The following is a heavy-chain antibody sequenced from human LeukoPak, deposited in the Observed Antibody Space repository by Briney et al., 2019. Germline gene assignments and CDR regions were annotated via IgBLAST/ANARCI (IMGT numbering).Heavy chain of an antibody. J-gene: IGHJ5*02. CDR1: GFTFSSYA. CDR2: ISYDGSNK. CDR3: ARAHHCSGGSCYHPGEGYIWFDP. Sequence: PGRSLRLSCAASGFTFSSYAMHWVRQAPGKGLEWVAVISYDGSNKYYADSVKGRFTISRDNSKNTLYLQMNSLRAEDTAVYYCARAHHCSGGSCYHPGEGYIWFDPWGQGTLVTVSS. V-gene: IGHV3-30*04. D-gene: IGHD2-15*01.